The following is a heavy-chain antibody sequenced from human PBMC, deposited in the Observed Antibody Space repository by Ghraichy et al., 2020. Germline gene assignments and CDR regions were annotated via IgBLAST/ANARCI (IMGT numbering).Heavy chain of an antibody. CDR3: ARVNYYFYRGPYYFDY. V-gene: IGHV1-8*01. D-gene: IGHD3-22*01. CDR2: MNPNSGNT. J-gene: IGHJ4*02. Sequence: ASVKVSCKASGYTFTSYDINWVRQATGQGLEWMGWMNPNSGNTGYAQKFQGRVTMTRNTSISTAYMELSSLRSEDTAVYYCARVNYYFYRGPYYFDYWGQGTLVTVSS. CDR1: GYTFTSYD.